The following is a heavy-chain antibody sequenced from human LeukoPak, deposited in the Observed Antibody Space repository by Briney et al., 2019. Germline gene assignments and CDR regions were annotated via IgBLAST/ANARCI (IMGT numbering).Heavy chain of an antibody. CDR2: IYTSGST. CDR1: GGSISSGSYY. J-gene: IGHJ2*01. CDR3: ARAPDWYFDL. D-gene: IGHD2-2*01. Sequence: SQTLSLTCTVSGGSISSGSYYWSWIRQPAGKGLEWIGRIYTSGSTNYNPSLKSRVTISVGTSKNQFSLKLSSVTAADTAVYYCARAPDWYFDLWGRGTLVTVSS. V-gene: IGHV4-61*02.